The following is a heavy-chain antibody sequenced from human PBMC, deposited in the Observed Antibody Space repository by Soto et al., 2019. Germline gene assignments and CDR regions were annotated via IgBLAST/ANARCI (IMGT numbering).Heavy chain of an antibody. CDR2: ISGSGGST. V-gene: IGHV3-23*01. Sequence: GGSLRLSCAASGFTFSSYAMSWVRQAPGKGLEWVSAISGSGGSTYYADSVKGRFTISRDNSKNTLYLQMNSLRAEDTAVYYCAKDSYIVVVVAATGGWYFDLWGRGTLVTVSS. D-gene: IGHD2-15*01. J-gene: IGHJ2*01. CDR1: GFTFSSYA. CDR3: AKDSYIVVVVAATGGWYFDL.